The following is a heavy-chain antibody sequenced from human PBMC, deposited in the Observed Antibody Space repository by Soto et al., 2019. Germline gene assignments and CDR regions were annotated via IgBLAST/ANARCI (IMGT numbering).Heavy chain of an antibody. Sequence: SETLSLTCTVSGGSISSSSYYWGWIRQPPGKGLEWIGSIYYSGSTYYNPSLKSRVTISGDTSKNQFSLKLSSVTAADTAVYYCARTNYYDSSGYYGWFDPWGQGTLVTVSS. V-gene: IGHV4-39*01. CDR2: IYYSGST. D-gene: IGHD3-22*01. CDR1: GGSISSSSYY. CDR3: ARTNYYDSSGYYGWFDP. J-gene: IGHJ5*02.